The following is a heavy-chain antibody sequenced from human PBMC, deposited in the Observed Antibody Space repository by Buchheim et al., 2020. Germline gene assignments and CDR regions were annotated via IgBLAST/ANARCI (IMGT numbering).Heavy chain of an antibody. CDR3: EKDPDIVVVPAPPGYMDV. CDR1: GFTFSSYA. J-gene: IGHJ6*03. Sequence: EVQLLESGGGLVQSGGSLRLSCAASGFTFSSYAMSWVRQAPGKGLEWVSAISGSGASTYSADSVKGRFTISRDNSKNTRYLQMNSLRTEDTAVYYWEKDPDIVVVPAPPGYMDVWGKGTT. D-gene: IGHD2-2*01. V-gene: IGHV3-23*01. CDR2: ISGSGAST.